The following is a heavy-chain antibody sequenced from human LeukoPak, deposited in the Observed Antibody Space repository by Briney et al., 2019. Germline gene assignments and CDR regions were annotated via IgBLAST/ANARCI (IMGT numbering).Heavy chain of an antibody. CDR2: IYYSGST. D-gene: IGHD6-6*01. CDR3: ARHFHHQYSSSSFTFFDY. V-gene: IGHV4-59*08. CDR1: GGSISSYY. J-gene: IGHJ4*02. Sequence: SETLSLTCTVSGGSISSYYWSWIRQPPGKGLEWIGYIYYSGSTNYNPSLKSRVTISVDTSKNQFSLKLSSVTAADTAVYYCARHFHHQYSSSSFTFFDYWGQGTLVTVSS.